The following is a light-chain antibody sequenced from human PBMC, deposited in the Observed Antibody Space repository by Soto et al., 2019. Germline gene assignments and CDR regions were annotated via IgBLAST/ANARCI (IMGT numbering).Light chain of an antibody. Sequence: QPVLTQPPSVSGAPGQRVTISCTGSSSNIGAGYDVHWYQQVPGTAPKLLIYGNTNRPSGVPDRFSGSKSGTSASLAITGLQAEDEADYYCQSYDSSLNVVFGGGTKVTVL. J-gene: IGLJ2*01. CDR2: GNT. V-gene: IGLV1-40*01. CDR3: QSYDSSLNVV. CDR1: SSNIGAGYD.